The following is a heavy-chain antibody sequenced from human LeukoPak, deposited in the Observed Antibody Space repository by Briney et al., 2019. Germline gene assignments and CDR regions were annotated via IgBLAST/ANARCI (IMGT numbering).Heavy chain of an antibody. CDR1: GFIVTNAW. Sequence: GGSLRLSCAASGFIVTNAWMSWVRQAPGKGLEWVGRIQSKTDGGETDYAAPVKGRFTISRDDSKNTLYLQMNSLKTEDTAIYYCTTGIRGDWGQGTLVTVSS. J-gene: IGHJ4*02. CDR3: TTGIRGD. V-gene: IGHV3-15*07. D-gene: IGHD3-3*02. CDR2: IQSKTDGGET.